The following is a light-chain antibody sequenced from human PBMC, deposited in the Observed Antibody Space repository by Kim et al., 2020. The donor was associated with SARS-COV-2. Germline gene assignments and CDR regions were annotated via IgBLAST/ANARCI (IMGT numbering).Light chain of an antibody. J-gene: IGKJ1*01. Sequence: EIVMTQSPAPLSVSPGERVTLSCRASQSVLTNLAWYQQKPGQAPRLLIYGASTRATGFPDRFSGSGSGTDFTLTISRLEPEDCAVYYCQQYENSPWTFGQGTKVDIK. CDR2: GAS. V-gene: IGKV3-15*01. CDR1: QSVLTN. CDR3: QQYENSPWT.